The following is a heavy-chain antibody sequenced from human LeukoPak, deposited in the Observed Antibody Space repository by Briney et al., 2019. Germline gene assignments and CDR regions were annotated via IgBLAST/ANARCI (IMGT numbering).Heavy chain of an antibody. D-gene: IGHD3-10*01. V-gene: IGHV4-39*07. Sequence: SETLSLTCTVSGGSIDKTPYHWGWIRQPPGKGLEWIGSIYHSGSTYYNPSLKSRVTISVDTSKNQFSLKLSSVTAADTAVYYCVRSPMVRGVFFDYWGQGTLVTVSS. CDR3: VRSPMVRGVFFDY. CDR1: GGSIDKTPYH. J-gene: IGHJ4*02. CDR2: IYHSGST.